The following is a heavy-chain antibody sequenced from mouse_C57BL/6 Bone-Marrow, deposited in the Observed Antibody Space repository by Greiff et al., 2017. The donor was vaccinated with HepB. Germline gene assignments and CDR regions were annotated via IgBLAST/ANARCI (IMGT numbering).Heavy chain of an antibody. Sequence: EVKLMESGGGLVKPGGSLKLSCAASGFTFSDYGMHWVRQAPEKGLEWVAYISSGSSTIYYADTVKGRFNISRDNAKNTLFLQMTSLRSEDTAMYYCARQLGGYAMDYWGQGTSVTVSS. J-gene: IGHJ4*01. D-gene: IGHD4-1*02. CDR1: GFTFSDYG. CDR3: ARQLGGYAMDY. CDR2: ISSGSSTI. V-gene: IGHV5-17*01.